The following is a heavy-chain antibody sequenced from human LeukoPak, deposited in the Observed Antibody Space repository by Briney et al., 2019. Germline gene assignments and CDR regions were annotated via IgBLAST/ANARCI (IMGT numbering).Heavy chain of an antibody. CDR2: IIPIFGTA. CDR1: GGTFSSYA. D-gene: IGHD1-1*01. J-gene: IGHJ3*02. CDR3: ATPIQLERPGAFDI. V-gene: IGHV1-69*13. Sequence: GAPVKVSCKASGGTFSSYAISWVRQAPGQGLEWMGGIIPIFGTANYAQKFQGRVTITADESTSTAYMELSSLRSEDTAVYYCATPIQLERPGAFDIWGQGTMVTVSS.